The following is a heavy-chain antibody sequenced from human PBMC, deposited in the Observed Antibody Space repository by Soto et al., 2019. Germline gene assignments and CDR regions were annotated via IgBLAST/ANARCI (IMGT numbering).Heavy chain of an antibody. J-gene: IGHJ6*02. CDR1: GFTFSSYA. Sequence: PGGSLRLSCAASGFTFSSYAMHWVRQAPGKGLEWVAIISYDGSNKYYADSVKGRFTISRDNSKNTLYLQMNSLRAEDTAVYYCARGGFRFFEWLAYGMAVWTRRTTVTVSS. CDR2: ISYDGSNK. V-gene: IGHV3-30-3*01. D-gene: IGHD3-3*01. CDR3: ARGGFRFFEWLAYGMAV.